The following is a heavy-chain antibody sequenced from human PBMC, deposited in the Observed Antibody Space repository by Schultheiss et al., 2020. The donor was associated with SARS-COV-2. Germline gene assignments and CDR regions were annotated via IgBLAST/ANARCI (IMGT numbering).Heavy chain of an antibody. D-gene: IGHD6-13*01. CDR2: IYYSGST. CDR3: AVFSRIAAAGTAWFDP. CDR1: GGSISSSSYY. J-gene: IGHJ5*02. Sequence: SQTLSLTCTVSGGSISSSSYYWGWIRQPPGKGLEWIGYIYYSGSTYYNPSLKSRVTISVDTSKNQFSLNLNSVTAADTAVYYCAVFSRIAAAGTAWFDPWGQGTLVTVSS. V-gene: IGHV4-61*05.